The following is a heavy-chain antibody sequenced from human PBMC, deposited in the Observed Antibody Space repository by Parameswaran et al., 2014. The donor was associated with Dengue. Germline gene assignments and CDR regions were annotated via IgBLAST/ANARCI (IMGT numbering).Heavy chain of an antibody. CDR1: GGSISSGNYY. Sequence: LRLSCTVSGGSISSGNYYWSWIRQPAGKGLEWIGRIYTSGSTNYNPSLKSRVTISVDTSKNQFSLKLSSVTAADTAVYYCARSTIVVVPAANIFIRHVGRYYYYYMDVWGKGTTVTVSS. J-gene: IGHJ6*03. CDR3: ARSTIVVVPAANIFIRHVGRYYYYYMDV. D-gene: IGHD2-2*01. CDR2: IYTSGST. V-gene: IGHV4-61*02.